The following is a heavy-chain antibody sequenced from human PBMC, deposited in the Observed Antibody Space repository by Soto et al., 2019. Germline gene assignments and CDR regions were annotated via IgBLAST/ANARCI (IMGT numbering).Heavy chain of an antibody. V-gene: IGHV4-39*01. D-gene: IGHD2-21*02. Sequence: SETLSLTCTVSGGFSRRSSFYWGWIRQSPGRGLEWIGSVYNRGNTYYNASLKSRVTMSVDPSKKQFSLRVSSVTAADTAVYYCATYNGFCGGDCYPPDVFDIWGQGTMVTVSS. J-gene: IGHJ3*02. CDR3: ATYNGFCGGDCYPPDVFDI. CDR1: GGFSRRSSFY. CDR2: VYNRGNT.